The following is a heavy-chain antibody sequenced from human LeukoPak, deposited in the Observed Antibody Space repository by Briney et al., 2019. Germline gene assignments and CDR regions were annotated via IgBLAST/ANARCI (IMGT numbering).Heavy chain of an antibody. D-gene: IGHD6-19*01. V-gene: IGHV4-4*09. Sequence: PETLSLTCNVSGASMSSNYWSWIRQPPGKGLEWIGYIYHGGNTNYSPSLESRVTMSVDESKNQFSLRVHFVSAADTAVYYCASTRRAAVAGRFDSWGQGTLVTVSS. CDR3: ASTRRAAVAGRFDS. CDR1: GASMSSNY. J-gene: IGHJ4*02. CDR2: IYHGGNT.